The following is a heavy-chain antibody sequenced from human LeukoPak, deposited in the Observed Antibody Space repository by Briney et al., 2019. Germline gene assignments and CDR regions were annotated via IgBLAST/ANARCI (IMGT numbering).Heavy chain of an antibody. CDR2: MNPNSGNT. D-gene: IGHD2-15*01. V-gene: IGHV1-8*01. CDR1: GYTFTSYD. Sequence: ASVKVSCKASGYTFTSYDINWVRQATGQGLEWMGWMNPNSGNTGYAQKFQGRVTMTRSTSISTAYMELSSLRSEDTAVYYCARRGSLGYCSGGSCYADAFDIWGQGTMVTVSS. J-gene: IGHJ3*02. CDR3: ARRGSLGYCSGGSCYADAFDI.